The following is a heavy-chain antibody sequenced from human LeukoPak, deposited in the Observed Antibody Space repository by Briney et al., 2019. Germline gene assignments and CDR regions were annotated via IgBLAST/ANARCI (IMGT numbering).Heavy chain of an antibody. CDR2: INPNSGGA. CDR3: AREAHDSSGYWYPRNDAFDI. CDR1: GYTFTDYY. J-gene: IGHJ3*02. D-gene: IGHD3-22*01. V-gene: IGHV1-2*02. Sequence: GASVKVSCKASGYTFTDYYIHWVRQAPGQGLEWMGWINPNSGGANYAQKLQGRVTMTTDTSTSTAYMELRSLRSDDTAVYYCAREAHDSSGYWYPRNDAFDIWGQGTMVTVSS.